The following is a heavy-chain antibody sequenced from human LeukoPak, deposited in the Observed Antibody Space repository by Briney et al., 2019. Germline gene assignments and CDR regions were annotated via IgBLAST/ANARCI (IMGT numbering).Heavy chain of an antibody. CDR2: IYPGDSDT. V-gene: IGHV5-51*01. J-gene: IGHJ4*02. CDR1: GYSLTSYW. Sequence: GDSLKISCKGSGYSLTSYWIGWVRQMPGKGLEWMGIIYPGDSDTRYSPSFQGQVTISADKSISTAYLQWSSLKASDTAMYYCARQYSSSWYYFDYWGQGTLVTVSS. D-gene: IGHD6-13*01. CDR3: ARQYSSSWYYFDY.